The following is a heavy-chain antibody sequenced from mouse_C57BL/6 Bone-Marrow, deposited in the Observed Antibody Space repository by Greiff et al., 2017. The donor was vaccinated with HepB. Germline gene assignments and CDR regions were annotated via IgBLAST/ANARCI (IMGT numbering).Heavy chain of an antibody. Sequence: DVKLVESGAELVRPGASVKLSCTASGFNIKDDYMHWVNQRPEQGLEWIGWCDPENGDTEYASKFQGKATITADTSSNTAYLQLSSLTSEDTAVYYCTPYYYGSSYDAMDYWGQGTSVTVSS. CDR1: GFNIKDDY. V-gene: IGHV14-4*01. CDR3: TPYYYGSSYDAMDY. D-gene: IGHD1-1*01. CDR2: CDPENGDT. J-gene: IGHJ4*01.